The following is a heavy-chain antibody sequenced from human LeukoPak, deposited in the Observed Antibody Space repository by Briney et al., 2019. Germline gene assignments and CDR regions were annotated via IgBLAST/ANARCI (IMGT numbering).Heavy chain of an antibody. CDR2: ISPVSSYT. CDR3: VRDVSRRIGMDV. CDR1: GFSFNSYT. V-gene: IGHV3-21*01. Sequence: GGSLRLSRLASGFSFNSYTMNWVREAPGKGLEWVSTISPVSSYTWYAESVKGRFTISRDNPKNSLYLQMDSLRAEDTAVYYCVRDVSRRIGMDVWGQGTTVTASS. J-gene: IGHJ6*02. D-gene: IGHD2/OR15-2a*01.